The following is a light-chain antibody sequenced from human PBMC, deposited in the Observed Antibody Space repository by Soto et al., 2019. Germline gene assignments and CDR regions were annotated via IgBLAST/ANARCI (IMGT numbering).Light chain of an antibody. CDR2: KAS. CDR1: HSISSW. J-gene: IGKJ5*01. CDR3: QQSYSTPPIT. Sequence: DIQMPQSPSTLSASVGDRVIIPCRGSHSISSWLAGYQQKPGKAPTLLIYKASSLESGVPSRFSGSGSGTDFTLTISSLQPEDFATYYCQQSYSTPPITFGQGTRLEIK. V-gene: IGKV1-5*03.